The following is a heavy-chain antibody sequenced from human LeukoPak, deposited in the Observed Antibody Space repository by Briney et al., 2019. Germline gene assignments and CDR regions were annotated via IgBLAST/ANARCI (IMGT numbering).Heavy chain of an antibody. CDR1: GGSISSSSYY. CDR3: ARGGVANWDFDY. Sequence: SETLSLTCTVSGGSISSSSYYWGWIRQPPGKGLEWIGSIYYSGSTYYNPSLKSRVTISVDTSKNQFSLKLSSVTAADTAVYYCARGGVANWDFDYWGQGTLVTVSS. D-gene: IGHD7-27*01. J-gene: IGHJ4*02. V-gene: IGHV4-39*07. CDR2: IYYSGST.